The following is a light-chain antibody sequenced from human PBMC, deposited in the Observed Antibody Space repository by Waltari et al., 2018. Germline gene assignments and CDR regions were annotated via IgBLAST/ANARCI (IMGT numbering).Light chain of an antibody. CDR3: QQYNNWPPWT. V-gene: IGKV3-15*01. J-gene: IGKJ1*01. CDR1: QNVRSN. CDR2: GAS. Sequence: IVMTQSPATLSVSPGERATLSCRASQNVRSNLAWYQQKPGQAPRLLIYGASTRATDVPARFGGSGFGTEFTLTISSLQSEDFAVYYCQQYNNWPPWTFGQGTKVEIK.